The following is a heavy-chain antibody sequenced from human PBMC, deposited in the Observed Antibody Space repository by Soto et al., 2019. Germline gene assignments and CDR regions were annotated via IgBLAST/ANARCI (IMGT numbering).Heavy chain of an antibody. V-gene: IGHV4-61*01. CDR1: CGSVSSGSYY. Sequence: SETLSLTCTVSCGSVSSGSYYWRWIRQPPGKGLEWIGYIYYSGMTNYNPSLKSRVXIXVXTSKNXFSIKLSSVTAAETAVYYCARSLAVCSAYDFWSGYYSQEQYYCYGMDVGAQGTTVTVSS. CDR2: IYYSGMT. J-gene: IGHJ6*02. CDR3: ARSLAVCSAYDFWSGYYSQEQYYCYGMDV. D-gene: IGHD3-3*01.